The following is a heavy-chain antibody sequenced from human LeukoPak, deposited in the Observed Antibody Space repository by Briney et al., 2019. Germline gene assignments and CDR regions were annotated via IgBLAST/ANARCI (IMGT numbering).Heavy chain of an antibody. J-gene: IGHJ6*03. CDR2: IKQDGSEK. CDR1: GFTFSSYS. V-gene: IGHV3-7*01. Sequence: GGSLRLSCAASGFTFSSYSMNWVRQAPGKGLEWVASIKQDGSEKYYVDSVKGRFTISRDNAENSLSLQIHGLRAEDTAVYYCARDHYGVILKSRDYYYYYSMDVWGKGTTVTVSS. CDR3: ARDHYGVILKSRDYYYYYSMDV. D-gene: IGHD3-10*01.